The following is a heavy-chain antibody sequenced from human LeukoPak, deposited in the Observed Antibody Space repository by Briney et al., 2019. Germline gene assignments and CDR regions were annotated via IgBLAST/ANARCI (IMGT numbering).Heavy chain of an antibody. Sequence: ASVKVSCKASGGTFSSYAISWVRQAPGQGLEWMGRIIPILGIANYAQKFRDRLTITADTSTGTAYMELSSLTSEDTALYYCTRVNLRGSQYNWFDPWGQGTLVTVSS. J-gene: IGHJ5*02. D-gene: IGHD1-26*01. CDR3: TRVNLRGSQYNWFDP. CDR2: IIPILGIA. V-gene: IGHV1-69*04. CDR1: GGTFSSYA.